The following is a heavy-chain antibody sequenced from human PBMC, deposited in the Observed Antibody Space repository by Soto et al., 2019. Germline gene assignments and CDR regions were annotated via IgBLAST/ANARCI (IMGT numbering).Heavy chain of an antibody. CDR3: ARGHSTYGYDS. V-gene: IGHV4-34*01. J-gene: IGHJ4*02. CDR2: IHHSGST. CDR1: GASFSGYY. Sequence: KPSETLSLTCSVYGASFSGYYWSWIRQSPGKGLEWIGEIHHSGSTHYNPSLKSRLTFSIDESQSQFYMMLTSVTAADTALYFCARGHSTYGYDSWGQGSLVTVFS. D-gene: IGHD2-15*01.